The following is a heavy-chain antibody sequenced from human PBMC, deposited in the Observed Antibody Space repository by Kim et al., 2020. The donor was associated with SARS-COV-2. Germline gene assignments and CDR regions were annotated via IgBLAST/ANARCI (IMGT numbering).Heavy chain of an antibody. J-gene: IGHJ4*02. CDR2: INYNGNT. V-gene: IGHV1-18*01. CDR3: ARFTAMYSDY. D-gene: IGHD5-18*01. Sequence: ASVKVSCKASGYTFTSYGINWVRQAPGQGLEWMGWINYNGNTEYAQKFQDRISMTTDTSTSTAYMELRSLRSDDTAIYYCARFTAMYSDYWGQGTLVTVSS. CDR1: GYTFTSYG.